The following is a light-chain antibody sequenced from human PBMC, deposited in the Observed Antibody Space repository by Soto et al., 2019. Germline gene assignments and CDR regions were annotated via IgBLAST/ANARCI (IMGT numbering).Light chain of an antibody. CDR3: CSYAGGTSVV. J-gene: IGLJ2*01. CDR2: EDI. Sequence: QSALTQPASVSGSPGQSITISCTGTSSDVGSYNLVSWYQQHPGKAPNLMIYEDIERPSGVSNRFSGSKSGNTASLTISGLQTEDEADYYCCSYAGGTSVVFGGGTQLTVL. CDR1: SSDVGSYNL. V-gene: IGLV2-23*01.